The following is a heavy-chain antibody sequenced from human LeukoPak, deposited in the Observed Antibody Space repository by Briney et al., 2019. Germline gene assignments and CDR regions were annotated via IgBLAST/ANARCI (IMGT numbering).Heavy chain of an antibody. J-gene: IGHJ4*02. CDR2: INHSGST. CDR3: ARGGGAVAVPIDY. Sequence: PSETLSLTCAVYGGSFSGYYWSWIRQPPGKGLEWIGEINHSGSTNYNPSLKSRVTISVDTSKNQFSLKLSSVTAADTAVYYCARGGGAVAVPIDYWGQGTLVTVSS. D-gene: IGHD6-19*01. V-gene: IGHV4-34*01. CDR1: GGSFSGYY.